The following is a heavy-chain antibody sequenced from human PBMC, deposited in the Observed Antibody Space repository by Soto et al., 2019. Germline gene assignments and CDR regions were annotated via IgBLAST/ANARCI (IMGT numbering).Heavy chain of an antibody. CDR1: GFTFSSYA. Sequence: PGGSLRLSCAASGFTFSSYAMNWVRQAPGKGLDWVSTISGSAASTYYAESLKGRFTILRDNSKNTLYLQMNSLRAEDTAVYYCATGTALGELSPGYFDYWGQGTLVTVYS. J-gene: IGHJ4*02. V-gene: IGHV3-23*01. CDR3: ATGTALGELSPGYFDY. D-gene: IGHD3-10*01. CDR2: ISGSAAST.